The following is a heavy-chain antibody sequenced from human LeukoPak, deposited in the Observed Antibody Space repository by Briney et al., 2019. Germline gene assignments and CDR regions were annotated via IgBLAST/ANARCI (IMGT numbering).Heavy chain of an antibody. CDR1: GFSFNNYA. J-gene: IGHJ4*02. V-gene: IGHV3-30*18. D-gene: IGHD3-16*01. Sequence: GGSPRLSCAASGFSFNNYAMYWVRQAPGKGLEWVALISYDGGDKYYAESMKGRITISRDNAENTLYLQMNNLRPDDTAFYFCVKEGVEYSYSYGDYWGQGTLVTVSS. CDR2: ISYDGGDK. CDR3: VKEGVEYSYSYGDY.